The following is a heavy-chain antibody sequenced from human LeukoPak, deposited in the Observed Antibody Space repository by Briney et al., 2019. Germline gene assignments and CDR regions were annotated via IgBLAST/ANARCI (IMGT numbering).Heavy chain of an antibody. J-gene: IGHJ6*02. CDR1: GFTFSSYS. CDR3: ARVGYYDSSGYRHSYYYGMDV. D-gene: IGHD3-22*01. Sequence: GGSLRLSCAASGFTFSSYSMNWVRQAPGKGLEWVSYISSSSSTLYYADSVKGRFTISRDNAKNSLYLQMNSLRAEDTAVYYCARVGYYDSSGYRHSYYYGMDVWGQGTTVTVSS. CDR2: ISSSSSTL. V-gene: IGHV3-48*01.